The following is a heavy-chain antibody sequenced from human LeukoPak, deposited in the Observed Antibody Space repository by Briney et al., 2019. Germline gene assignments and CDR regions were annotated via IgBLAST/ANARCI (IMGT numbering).Heavy chain of an antibody. D-gene: IGHD3-22*01. J-gene: IGHJ6*03. V-gene: IGHV3-23*01. Sequence: GGSLRLSCAASGFTFSSYAMSWVRQAPGKGLEWVSAISGSGGSTYYADSVKGRFTISRDNSKNTLYLQMNSLRAEDTAVYYCARVRVGRSPGGDSSGNYYYYYYMDVWGKGTTVTVSS. CDR2: ISGSGGST. CDR3: ARVRVGRSPGGDSSGNYYYYYYMDV. CDR1: GFTFSSYA.